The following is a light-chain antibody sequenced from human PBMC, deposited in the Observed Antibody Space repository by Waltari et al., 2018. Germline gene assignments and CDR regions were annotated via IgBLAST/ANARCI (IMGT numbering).Light chain of an antibody. CDR1: RSNIRAQA. Sequence: QSVLTQLPSASGTPGQRVTITGSGSRSNIRAQAVNWYQVLPGTAPKLLIYSTNQRPSGVPERFSGSKSGTSASLAISGLQSEDEADYYCATWDYSLDGQVFGGGTKLTVL. V-gene: IGLV1-44*01. CDR2: STN. J-gene: IGLJ3*02. CDR3: ATWDYSLDGQV.